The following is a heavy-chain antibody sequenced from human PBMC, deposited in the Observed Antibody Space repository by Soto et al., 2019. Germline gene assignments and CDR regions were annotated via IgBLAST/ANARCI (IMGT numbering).Heavy chain of an antibody. J-gene: IGHJ6*02. Sequence: SETLSLTCAASGGSISSSNWWSWVRQPPGKGLEWIGEIYHSGSTSYNPSLKSRVTISVDKSKNQFSLKLSSVTAADTAVYYCATLYYYYGMDVWGQGTTVTVSS. V-gene: IGHV4-4*02. CDR3: ATLYYYYGMDV. CDR1: GGSISSSNW. CDR2: IYHSGST.